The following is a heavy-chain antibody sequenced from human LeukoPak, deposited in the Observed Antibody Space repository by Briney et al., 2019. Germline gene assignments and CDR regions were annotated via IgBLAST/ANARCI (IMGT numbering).Heavy chain of an antibody. CDR3: ARESATDFDY. Sequence: SETLSLTCTVSGGSINRYYGSGIRQPAGKGVEWIGRIYTSGSTNYNPSLKSRVTMSVDTSKKQLSLKLSSVTAADTAVYYCARESATDFDYGGQGTLVTVSS. CDR2: IYTSGST. V-gene: IGHV4-4*07. J-gene: IGHJ4*02. D-gene: IGHD1-26*01. CDR1: GGSINRYY.